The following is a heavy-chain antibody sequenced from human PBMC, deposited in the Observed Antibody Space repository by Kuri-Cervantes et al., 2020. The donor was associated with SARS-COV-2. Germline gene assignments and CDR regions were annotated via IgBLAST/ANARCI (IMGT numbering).Heavy chain of an antibody. J-gene: IGHJ4*02. Sequence: ETLSLTCAASGFTFSGYSMNWIRQAPGKGLEWVASIDSSSYYIYHADSVKGRLTISRDNAKTSVYLQMNSLKVEDTAVYYCAREEGGELGEAFDYWAQGALVTVSS. CDR3: AREEGGELGEAFDY. D-gene: IGHD7-27*01. V-gene: IGHV3-21*01. CDR1: GFTFSGYS. CDR2: IDSSSYYI.